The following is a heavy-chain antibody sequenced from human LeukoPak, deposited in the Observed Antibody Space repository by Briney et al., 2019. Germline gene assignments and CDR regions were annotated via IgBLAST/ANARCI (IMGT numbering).Heavy chain of an antibody. CDR1: GFDFGAYE. Sequence: GGSLRLSCAASGFDFGAYEMNWVRQAPGKGLEWVAYFAGSDTTKYYADSVMGRFTISRDNAKNSLYLQMNSLRAEDTALYYCTTLGYHLDSWGQGTLVTVSS. V-gene: IGHV3-48*03. CDR2: FAGSDTTK. CDR3: TTLGYHLDS. J-gene: IGHJ4*02. D-gene: IGHD3-22*01.